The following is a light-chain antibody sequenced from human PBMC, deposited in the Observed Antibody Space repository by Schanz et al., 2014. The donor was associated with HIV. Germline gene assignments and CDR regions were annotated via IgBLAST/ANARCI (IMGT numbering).Light chain of an antibody. CDR1: SGDVGSYNY. CDR3: CSYTTTSTYV. CDR2: DVS. Sequence: QSVLTQPASVSGSPGQSISISCTGTSGDVGSYNYVSWYQQHPGKAPKLMIYDVSNQPSGVSSRFSGSKSGNTASLTISGLQAEDEADYYCCSYTTTSTYVFGAGTKVTVL. J-gene: IGLJ1*01. V-gene: IGLV2-14*03.